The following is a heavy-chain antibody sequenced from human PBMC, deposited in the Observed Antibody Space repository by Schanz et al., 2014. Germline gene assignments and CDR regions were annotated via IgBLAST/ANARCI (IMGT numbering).Heavy chain of an antibody. J-gene: IGHJ4*02. CDR2: ISGSGGTT. Sequence: EVQLVESGGGLVQPGGSLRLSCAASGFTFNSYAMTWVRQAPGKGLEWVSGISGSGGTTHYADSVKGRFTISRDNSKNTLYLQMNSLRAEDTAVYYCAKDLLYGAPMPLNHLDYWGQGTLVTVSS. CDR3: AKDLLYGAPMPLNHLDY. V-gene: IGHV3-23*04. CDR1: GFTFNSYA. D-gene: IGHD2-2*01.